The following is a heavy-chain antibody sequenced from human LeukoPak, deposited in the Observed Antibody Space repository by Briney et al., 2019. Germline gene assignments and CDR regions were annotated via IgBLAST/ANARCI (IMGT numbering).Heavy chain of an antibody. D-gene: IGHD3-22*01. Sequence: GGSLRLSCAASRFTFNNYAMHWVRQAPGKGLEWVSGISWNSGSIGYADSVKGRFTISRDNGKNSLYLQMNSLRAEDTAVYYCAREQWFRCDYWGQGVPVTVSS. CDR3: AREQWFRCDY. CDR1: RFTFNNYA. CDR2: ISWNSGSI. V-gene: IGHV3-9*01. J-gene: IGHJ4*02.